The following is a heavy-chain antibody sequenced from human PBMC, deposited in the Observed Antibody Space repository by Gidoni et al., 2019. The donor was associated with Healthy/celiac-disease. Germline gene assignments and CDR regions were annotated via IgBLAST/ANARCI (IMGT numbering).Heavy chain of an antibody. CDR2: IYYSGST. CDR3: ARWRIDSSGYYYVLPGPDDAFDI. V-gene: IGHV4-39*01. Sequence: QLQLQESGPGLVKPSETLSLTCTVSGGSISSSRDYWGWIRQPPGKGLEWMGSIYYSGSTYYNPSLKSRVTISVDTSKNQFSLKLSSVTAADTAVYYCARWRIDSSGYYYVLPGPDDAFDIWGQGTMVTVSS. D-gene: IGHD3-22*01. J-gene: IGHJ3*02. CDR1: GGSISSSRDY.